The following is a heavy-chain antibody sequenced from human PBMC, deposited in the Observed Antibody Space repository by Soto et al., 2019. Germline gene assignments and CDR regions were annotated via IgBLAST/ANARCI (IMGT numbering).Heavy chain of an antibody. CDR2: IYSGGST. D-gene: IGHD6-13*01. Sequence: VGSLRLSCAASGFTVSSNYMSWVRQAPGKGLEWVSVIYSGGSTYYADSVKGRFTISRDNSKNTLYLQMNSLRAEDTAVYYCARDMYSSSWYYFDYWGQGTLVTVSS. CDR3: ARDMYSSSWYYFDY. V-gene: IGHV3-53*01. CDR1: GFTVSSNY. J-gene: IGHJ4*02.